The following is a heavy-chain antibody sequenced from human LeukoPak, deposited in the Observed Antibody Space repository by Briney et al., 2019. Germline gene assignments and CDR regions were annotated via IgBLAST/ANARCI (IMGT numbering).Heavy chain of an antibody. CDR2: INSDGSST. J-gene: IGHJ4*02. D-gene: IGHD3-10*01. Sequence: GGSLRLSCAASGFTFDDYGMSWVRQAPGKGLVWVSRINSDGSSTSYADSVKGRFTISRDNAKNTLYLQMNSLRAEDTAVYYCARGSGSYWHYWGQGTLVTVSS. V-gene: IGHV3-74*01. CDR3: ARGSGSYWHY. CDR1: GFTFDDYG.